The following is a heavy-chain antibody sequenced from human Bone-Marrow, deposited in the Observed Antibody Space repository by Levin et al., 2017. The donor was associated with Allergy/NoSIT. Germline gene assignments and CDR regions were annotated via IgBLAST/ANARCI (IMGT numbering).Heavy chain of an antibody. CDR3: ARGNYHFDY. CDR2: TYYRFKWYN. J-gene: IGHJ4*01. V-gene: IGHV6-1*01. Sequence: PSQTLSLTCAISGESVSSAGAAWYWIRQSPSRGLEWLGRTYYRFKWYNEYAVSVTSRITVNPDTSKNQFSLQLNSVTPEDTAVYYCARGNYHFDYWGHGTLVTVSA. D-gene: IGHD4-11*01. CDR1: GESVSSAGAA.